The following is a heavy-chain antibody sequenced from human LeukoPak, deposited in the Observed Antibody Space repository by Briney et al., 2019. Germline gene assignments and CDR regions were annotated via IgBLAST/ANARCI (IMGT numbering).Heavy chain of an antibody. Sequence: SETLSLTCTVSGGSISSGASDWGWIRQHPKRGLEWVGYINHSGSTYYNPSLKSRVTISVDTSKNQFSLKLSSVTAADTAVYYCARTEMATTEFDYWGQGTLVTVSS. J-gene: IGHJ4*02. CDR3: ARTEMATTEFDY. V-gene: IGHV4-30-4*01. D-gene: IGHD5-24*01. CDR1: GGSISSGASD. CDR2: INHSGST.